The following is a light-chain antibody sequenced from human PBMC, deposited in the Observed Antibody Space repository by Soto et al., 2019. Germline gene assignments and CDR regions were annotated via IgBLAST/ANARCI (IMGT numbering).Light chain of an antibody. V-gene: IGKV3-20*01. CDR3: QHYGSTPLS. CDR1: QSVSSTY. CDR2: GAF. J-gene: IGKJ1*01. Sequence: EVVLTQSPGTLSLSPGERATLSCRASQSVSSTYLAWYQQRPGQAPRLLIYGAFTRATDIPDRISGSGSGTDFTLTVSRLEPEDFAVYYCQHYGSTPLSFGQGTKVEI.